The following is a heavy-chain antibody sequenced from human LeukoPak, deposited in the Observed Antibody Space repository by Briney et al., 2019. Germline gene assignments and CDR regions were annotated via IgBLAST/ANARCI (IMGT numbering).Heavy chain of an antibody. D-gene: IGHD3-3*01. CDR3: TTGFFGVVNDAFDI. J-gene: IGHJ3*02. Sequence: PGGSLRLSCAASGFTFSNAWMSWVRQAPGKGLEWVGRIYSKTDGGTTDYAAPVKGRFTISRDDSKNTLYLQMNSLKTEDTAVYYCTTGFFGVVNDAFDIWGQGTMVTASS. CDR2: IYSKTDGGTT. CDR1: GFTFSNAW. V-gene: IGHV3-15*01.